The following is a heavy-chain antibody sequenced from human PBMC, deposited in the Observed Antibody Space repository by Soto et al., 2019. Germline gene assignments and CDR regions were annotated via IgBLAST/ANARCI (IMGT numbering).Heavy chain of an antibody. CDR2: MNPNSGNT. CDR3: ARADPYSTSSPFDC. D-gene: IGHD6-6*01. J-gene: IGHJ4*02. CDR1: GYTFTNYN. V-gene: IGHV1-8*01. Sequence: QVQLVQSGAEVKKPGASVKVSCKTSGYTFTNYNINWVRQATGQGLEWMGWMNPNSGNTGYAQKFQGRVTMTRNTSRTTSYMELSSLRSGDTAVYSCARADPYSTSSPFDCWGQGTLVTVSS.